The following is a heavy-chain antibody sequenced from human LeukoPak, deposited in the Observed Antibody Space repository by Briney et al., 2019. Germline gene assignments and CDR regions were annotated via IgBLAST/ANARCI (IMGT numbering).Heavy chain of an antibody. CDR3: AKVFGEAAFDI. D-gene: IGHD3-10*01. CDR2: ISYDGSDK. Sequence: GRSLRLSCAASGFTFSPYDMHWVRQAPGKGLEWVAIISYDGSDKYYADSVKGRFTISRDNSKNTLYLPMNSLRAEDTAVYYCAKVFGEAAFDIWGQGTMVTVSS. J-gene: IGHJ3*02. CDR1: GFTFSPYD. V-gene: IGHV3-30*18.